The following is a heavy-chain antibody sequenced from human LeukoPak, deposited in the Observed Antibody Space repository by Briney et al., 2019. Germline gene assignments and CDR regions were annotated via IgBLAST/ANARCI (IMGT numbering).Heavy chain of an antibody. CDR2: ISYDGSNK. CDR1: GFTFSSYA. J-gene: IGHJ4*02. V-gene: IGHV3-30-3*01. D-gene: IGHD2-15*01. CDR3: ARERDIVVVVAATFDY. Sequence: PGRSLRLSCAASGFTFSSYAMHWVRQAPGKGLEWVAVISYDGSNKYYADSVKGRFTISRDNSKNTLYLQMNSLRAEDTAVYYCARERDIVVVVAATFDYWGRGTLVTVSS.